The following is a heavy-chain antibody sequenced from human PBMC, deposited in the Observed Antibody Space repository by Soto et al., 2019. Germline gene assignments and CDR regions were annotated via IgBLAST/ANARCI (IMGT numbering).Heavy chain of an antibody. V-gene: IGHV1-69*01. Sequence: QVQLVQSGAELKKPGSSVKVSCKASGGTFGNFAISWVRQAPGQGAEWVAGIIRIYGTSNYADDFRGRITLTADESTATAYMELSSLRSEDTAIYYCATGTREGYNYWYFDLWGRGTQVTVSS. CDR3: ATGTREGYNYWYFDL. J-gene: IGHJ2*01. CDR2: IIRIYGTS. CDR1: GGTFGNFA. D-gene: IGHD1-7*01.